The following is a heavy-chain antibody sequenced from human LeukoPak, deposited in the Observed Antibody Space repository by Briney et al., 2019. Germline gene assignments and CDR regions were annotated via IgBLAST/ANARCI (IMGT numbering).Heavy chain of an antibody. CDR3: ARDYGSGSYPSHYYYYYGMDV. D-gene: IGHD3-10*01. CDR1: GFTVSSSY. Sequence: GGSLRLSCAASGFTVSSSYMSWVRQAPGKGLEWVSVIYSGGSTYYADSVKGRFTISRDNSKNTLYLQMNSLRAEDTAVYYCARDYGSGSYPSHYYYYYGMDVWGQGTTVTVSS. J-gene: IGHJ6*02. V-gene: IGHV3-53*01. CDR2: IYSGGST.